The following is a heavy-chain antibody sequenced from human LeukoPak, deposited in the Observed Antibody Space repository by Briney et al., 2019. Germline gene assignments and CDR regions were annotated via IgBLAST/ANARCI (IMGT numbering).Heavy chain of an antibody. CDR3: ARAQYSSSWYYFDY. J-gene: IGHJ4*02. V-gene: IGHV4-4*07. D-gene: IGHD6-13*01. Sequence: SETLSLTCTVSGGSISSYYWSWIRQPAGKGLEWIGRIYTSGSTDYNPSLKSRVTMSVDTSKNQFSLKLSSVTAADTAVYYCARAQYSSSWYYFDYWGQGTLVTVSS. CDR2: IYTSGST. CDR1: GGSISSYY.